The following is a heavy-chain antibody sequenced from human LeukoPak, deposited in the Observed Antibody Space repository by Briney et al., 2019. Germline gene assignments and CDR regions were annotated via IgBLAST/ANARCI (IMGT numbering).Heavy chain of an antibody. Sequence: SQTLSLTCTVSGGSISSGGYYWSWIRQHPGKGPEWIGYIYYSGSTSYNPSLKSRVTISVDTSKNQFSLKLSSVTAADTAVHYCARGRSGFSYVHDAFDIWGQGTMVTVSS. V-gene: IGHV4-31*03. CDR2: IYYSGST. CDR3: ARGRSGFSYVHDAFDI. CDR1: GGSISSGGYY. J-gene: IGHJ3*02. D-gene: IGHD5-18*01.